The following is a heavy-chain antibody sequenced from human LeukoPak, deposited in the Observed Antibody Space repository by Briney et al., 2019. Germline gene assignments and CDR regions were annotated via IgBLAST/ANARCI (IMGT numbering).Heavy chain of an antibody. CDR3: ARGSVGGNGYYYYMDV. J-gene: IGHJ6*03. Sequence: GASVKVSCKASGYTSTSYAMNWVRQAPGQGLEWMGIINPSGGSTSYAQKFQGRVTMTRDTSTSTVYMELSSLRSEDTAVYYCARGSVGGNGYYYYMDVWGKGTTVTISS. CDR1: GYTSTSYA. D-gene: IGHD3-10*01. CDR2: INPSGGST. V-gene: IGHV1-46*01.